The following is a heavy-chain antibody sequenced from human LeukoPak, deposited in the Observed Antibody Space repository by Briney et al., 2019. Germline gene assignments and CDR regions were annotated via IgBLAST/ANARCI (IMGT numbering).Heavy chain of an antibody. V-gene: IGHV1-69*13. CDR2: IIPIFGTA. CDR3: SGGGSYTADY. Sequence: SVKVSCKASGGTFSSYAISWVRQAPGQGLEWMGGIIPIFGTANYAQKLQGRVTITADASTSTAYMGLSSVRAEDTGVYYCSGGGSYTADYWGQGTLVTVSS. D-gene: IGHD1-26*01. J-gene: IGHJ4*01. CDR1: GGTFSSYA.